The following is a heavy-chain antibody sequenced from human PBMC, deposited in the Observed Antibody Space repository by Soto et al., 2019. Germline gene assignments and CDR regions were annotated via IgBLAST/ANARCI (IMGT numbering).Heavy chain of an antibody. J-gene: IGHJ4*02. CDR1: GGTLSSYA. CDR3: ACQGGSGSYSLYSFDY. D-gene: IGHD3-10*01. V-gene: IGHV1-69*13. Sequence: SVKVSCKASGGTLSSYAISWVRQAPGQGLEWMGGIIPIFGTANYAQKVQGRVTITADESTSTAYMELSSLSSEDTPVYYSACQGGSGSYSLYSFDYRGQGTLVSASS. CDR2: IIPIFGTA.